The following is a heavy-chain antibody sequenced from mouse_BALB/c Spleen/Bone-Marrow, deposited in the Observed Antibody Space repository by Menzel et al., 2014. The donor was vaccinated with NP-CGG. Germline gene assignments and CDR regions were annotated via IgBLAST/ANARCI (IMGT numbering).Heavy chain of an antibody. J-gene: IGHJ4*01. CDR3: ARDSFLITRALDY. D-gene: IGHD2-4*01. Sequence: VQRVESGPGLVAPSQSLSIPCTVSGFSLTGYGVSWVRQSPGKGLEWLGMIWGDGSTDYNSALKSRLSISKDNSKSQVFLEMNSLLTDDTARYYCARDSFLITRALDYWGQGTSVTVSS. V-gene: IGHV2-6-7*01. CDR1: GFSLTGYG. CDR2: IWGDGST.